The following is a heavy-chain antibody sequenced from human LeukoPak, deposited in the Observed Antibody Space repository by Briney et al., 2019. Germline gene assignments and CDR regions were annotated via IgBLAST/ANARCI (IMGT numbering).Heavy chain of an antibody. J-gene: IGHJ6*02. D-gene: IGHD3-10*01. CDR3: ARDYGRSRDYGMDV. CDR2: ISGSGGST. V-gene: IGHV3-23*01. Sequence: GGSLRLSCAASGFTFSSYAMSWVRQAPGKGLGWVSAISGSGGSTYYADSVKGRFTISRDNSKNTLYLQMNSLGAEDTAMYYCARDYGRSRDYGMDVWGQGTTVTVSS. CDR1: GFTFSSYA.